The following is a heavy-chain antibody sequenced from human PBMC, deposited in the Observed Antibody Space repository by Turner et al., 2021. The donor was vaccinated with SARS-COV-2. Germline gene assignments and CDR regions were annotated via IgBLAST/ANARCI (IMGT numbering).Heavy chain of an antibody. D-gene: IGHD4-17*01. CDR2: ISWNSGSR. Sequence: EVQLVESGGGLVQPGRSLRLSCAASGFTFEDYAMHWVRQAPGKGLGWVSGISWNSGSRGYADSVKGRFTISRDNAKNSLYLQMNSLRAEDTALYYCAKDIGSGYGDYFDYWGQGTLVTVSS. CDR3: AKDIGSGYGDYFDY. V-gene: IGHV3-9*01. CDR1: GFTFEDYA. J-gene: IGHJ4*02.